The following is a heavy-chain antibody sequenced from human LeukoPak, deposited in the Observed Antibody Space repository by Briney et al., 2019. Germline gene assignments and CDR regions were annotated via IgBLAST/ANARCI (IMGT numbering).Heavy chain of an antibody. CDR1: VYTFTGYY. CDR3: ARAQVSSIVLMVYASHYYYYGMDV. CDR2: INPNSGGT. D-gene: IGHD2-8*01. V-gene: IGHV1-2*02. J-gene: IGHJ6*02. Sequence: ASVKVSCKSSVYTFTGYYMHWVRKAPGQGLGWMGWINPNSGGTNYAQKFQGRVTMTRDTSISTAYMELSRLRSDDTAVYYCARAQVSSIVLMVYASHYYYYGMDVWGQGTTVTVSS.